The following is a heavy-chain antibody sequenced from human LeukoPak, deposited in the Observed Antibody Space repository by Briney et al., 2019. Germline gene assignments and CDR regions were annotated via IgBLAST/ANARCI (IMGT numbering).Heavy chain of an antibody. Sequence: SQTLSLTCAISGDSVSSNSAAWNWIRQSPSRGLEWLGRTYYRSKWYNDYAVSVKSRITINPDTSKNQFSLQLNSATPEDTAVYYCAREGIAAAGEPYYFDYWGQGTLVTVSS. CDR1: GDSVSSNSAA. V-gene: IGHV6-1*01. J-gene: IGHJ4*02. CDR3: AREGIAAAGEPYYFDY. D-gene: IGHD6-13*01. CDR2: TYYRSKWYN.